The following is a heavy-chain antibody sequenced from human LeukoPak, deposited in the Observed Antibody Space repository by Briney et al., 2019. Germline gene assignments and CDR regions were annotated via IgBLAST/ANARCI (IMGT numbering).Heavy chain of an antibody. D-gene: IGHD3-16*01. J-gene: IGHJ4*02. V-gene: IGHV4-34*01. Sequence: SETLSLTCAVYGGSFSGYYWSWIRQPPGKGLEWIGEINHSGSTNYNPSLKSRVTISVDTSKNQFSLKLSSVTAADTAVYYCARVFVWRPRWGSGSYYFGYWGQGTLVTVSS. CDR2: INHSGST. CDR3: ARVFVWRPRWGSGSYYFGY. CDR1: GGSFSGYY.